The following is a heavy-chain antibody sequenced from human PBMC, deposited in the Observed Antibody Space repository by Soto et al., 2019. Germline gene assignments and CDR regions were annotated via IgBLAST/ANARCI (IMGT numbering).Heavy chain of an antibody. Sequence: DVQLLESGGGLIQRGGSLRLSCVGSGVTLKNYAMSWVRQAPGKGLEWVSGINSEGSIYYADSVKGRFSISKDNSKNTLFLQMNSLRADDTAVYYCASPPARDYDFWTVFHSWGQGTLVTVSS. D-gene: IGHD3-3*01. CDR3: ASPPARDYDFWTVFHS. V-gene: IGHV3-23*01. CDR1: GVTLKNYA. J-gene: IGHJ4*02. CDR2: INSEGSI.